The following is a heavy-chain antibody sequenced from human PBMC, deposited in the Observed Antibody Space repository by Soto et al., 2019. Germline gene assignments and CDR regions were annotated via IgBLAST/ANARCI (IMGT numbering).Heavy chain of an antibody. CDR3: ARWGPDKVLDY. CDR1: GFTFSSHG. J-gene: IGHJ4*02. CDR2: IWYDGSNK. D-gene: IGHD3-16*01. V-gene: IGHV3-33*01. Sequence: QVQLVESGGGVVQPGRSLRVSCAASGFTFSSHGMHWVRQAPGKGLEWVAVIWYDGSNKYYGESVKGRFIISRDNSTNPGDLQMNSLRAEDTAIYYCARWGPDKVLDYWGQGTLVTVSS.